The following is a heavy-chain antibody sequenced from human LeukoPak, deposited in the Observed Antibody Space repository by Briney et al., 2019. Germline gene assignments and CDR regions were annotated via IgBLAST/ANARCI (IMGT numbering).Heavy chain of an antibody. CDR2: INHSGST. J-gene: IGHJ5*02. CDR1: GGSFSGYY. CDR3: ARGGRVSTMVRGVIVWWFDP. D-gene: IGHD3-10*01. Sequence: SETLSLTCAVYGGSFSGYYWSWIRQPPGKGLEWIGEINHSGSTNYNPSLKSRVTISVDTSKNQFSLKLSSVTAADTAVYYCARGGRVSTMVRGVIVWWFDPWGQGTLVTVSS. V-gene: IGHV4-34*01.